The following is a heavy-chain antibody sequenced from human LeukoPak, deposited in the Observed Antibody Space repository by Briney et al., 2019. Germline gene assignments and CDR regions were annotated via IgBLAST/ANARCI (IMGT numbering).Heavy chain of an antibody. D-gene: IGHD3-22*01. CDR3: SRGLDSRKLGY. CDR1: GASFNSEDQY. V-gene: IGHV4-31*03. J-gene: IGHJ4*02. Sequence: SETLSLTCTVSGASFNSEDQYWNWNRQGPGQGLGWIGRIHPSGMLYNNPSLESRVTMSRDTSKNQFSLNLNSVTAADTAVYFCSRGLDSRKLGYWGQGILVTVSS. CDR2: IHPSGML.